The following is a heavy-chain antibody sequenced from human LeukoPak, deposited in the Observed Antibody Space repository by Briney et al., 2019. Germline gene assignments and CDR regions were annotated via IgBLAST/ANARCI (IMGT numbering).Heavy chain of an antibody. CDR1: GFIFKDYW. Sequence: GGSLRLSCAASGFIFKDYWMIWLRQAPGKGLEWVANIRQDGSEKFYVDSVKGRFTISRDNANSVLYLQMNSLRAEDTAVYYCAKARRTLLIYDSSGYYESWGQGTLVTVSS. V-gene: IGHV3-7*03. J-gene: IGHJ5*02. D-gene: IGHD3-22*01. CDR2: IRQDGSEK. CDR3: AKARRTLLIYDSSGYYES.